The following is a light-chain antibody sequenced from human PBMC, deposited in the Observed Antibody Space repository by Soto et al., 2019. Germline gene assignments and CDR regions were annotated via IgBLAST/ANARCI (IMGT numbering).Light chain of an antibody. CDR1: QSVISRF. V-gene: IGKV3-20*01. J-gene: IGKJ2*01. CDR3: QQYGSSPFT. Sequence: EIVLTQSPGTLSLSPGERATLSCRATQSVISRFLAWYQQKPGQAPRLLIYGASSRATSIPDRFSGSGSGTDFTLTISRLEPEDFAVFYCQQYGSSPFTFGQGTKLEIK. CDR2: GAS.